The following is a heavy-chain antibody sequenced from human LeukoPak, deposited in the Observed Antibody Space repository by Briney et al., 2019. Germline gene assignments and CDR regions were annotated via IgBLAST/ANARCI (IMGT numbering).Heavy chain of an antibody. CDR2: ITGSGDST. CDR1: GFIFSTYP. Sequence: GGSMRLSCAASGFIFSTYPMSWDRQAPGKGLEWVSDITGSGDSTFYADSVKGRCTISRDNSKNTLSLQMNTLRAEDTAVYYCAKENPVGGTNYFDYWGQGTLVTVSS. J-gene: IGHJ4*02. D-gene: IGHD1-26*01. V-gene: IGHV3-23*01. CDR3: AKENPVGGTNYFDY.